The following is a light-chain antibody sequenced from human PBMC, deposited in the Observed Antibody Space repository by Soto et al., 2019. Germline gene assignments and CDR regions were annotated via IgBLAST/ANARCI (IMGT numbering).Light chain of an antibody. V-gene: IGLV2-11*01. Sequence: QSALTQPHSVSGSPGQSVTISCTGTSSDVGGYNYVSWYQQHPGKAPKLMIYDVGKRPSGVPDRFSGSKSGNTASLTISGLQAEDEADYYCCSYAGSYTYVFGTGTKVTVL. J-gene: IGLJ1*01. CDR2: DVG. CDR3: CSYAGSYTYV. CDR1: SSDVGGYNY.